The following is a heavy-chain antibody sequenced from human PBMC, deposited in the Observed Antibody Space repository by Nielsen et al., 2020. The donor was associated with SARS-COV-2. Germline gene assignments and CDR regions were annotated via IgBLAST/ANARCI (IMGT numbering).Heavy chain of an antibody. V-gene: IGHV3-23*01. D-gene: IGHD3-10*01. CDR3: AKEVWFGELLTLDY. J-gene: IGHJ4*02. Sequence: GESLKISCTTSGLTFSSSIMAWVRQAPGKGLEWCSSIHGSGDETHYAGFAKGRFTISRDNSQNTVYLQMNSLRAEDTAIYYCAKEVWFGELLTLDYWGQGTLVNVSS. CDR2: IHGSGDET. CDR1: GLTFSSSI.